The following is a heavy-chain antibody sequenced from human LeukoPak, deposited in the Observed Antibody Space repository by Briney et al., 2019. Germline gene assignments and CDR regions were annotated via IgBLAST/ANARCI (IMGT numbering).Heavy chain of an antibody. Sequence: GRSLRLSCAASGFSFSSYGMHWVRQAPGKGPEWVAVIWYDGSNKDYADSVKGRFTISRDNSKNTLYLEMNSLRAEDTAVYYCARDGYYWHYWGQGTLVTVSS. V-gene: IGHV3-33*01. CDR3: ARDGYYWHY. CDR1: GFSFSSYG. CDR2: IWYDGSNK. D-gene: IGHD1-1*01. J-gene: IGHJ4*02.